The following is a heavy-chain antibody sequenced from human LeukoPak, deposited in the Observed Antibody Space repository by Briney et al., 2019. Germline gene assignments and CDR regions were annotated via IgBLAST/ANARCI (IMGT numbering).Heavy chain of an antibody. J-gene: IGHJ4*02. Sequence: GGSLRLSCAASGFTFSSYAMHWVRQAPGKGLEWVAVISYDGSNKYYADSVKGRFTISRDNSKNTLYLQMNSLRAEDTAVYYCARDDSNPFDYWGQGTLVTVSS. CDR1: GFTFSSYA. CDR2: ISYDGSNK. D-gene: IGHD3-22*01. V-gene: IGHV3-30-3*01. CDR3: ARDDSNPFDY.